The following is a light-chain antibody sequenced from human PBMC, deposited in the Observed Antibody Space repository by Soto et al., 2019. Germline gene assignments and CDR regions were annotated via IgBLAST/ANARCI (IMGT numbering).Light chain of an antibody. CDR3: QQYGDWPLT. J-gene: IGKJ4*01. V-gene: IGKV3-15*01. CDR2: ATS. Sequence: EIVVTKSPATLSVSPGDRATLSCRASQSVGNNFAWSQQKPGQAPRLLIFATSTRATGVPARFSGSGSGTELTLTISSLQSEDFAVYYCQQYGDWPLTFGGGAKVEIE. CDR1: QSVGNN.